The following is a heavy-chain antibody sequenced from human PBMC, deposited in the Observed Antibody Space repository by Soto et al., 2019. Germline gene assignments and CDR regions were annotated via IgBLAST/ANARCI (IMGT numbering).Heavy chain of an antibody. V-gene: IGHV1-2*02. Sequence: QVQLVQSGAEVKKPGASVTVSCKASGYTLSDYYIQWVRQAPGQGLEWMGWINPNSGDPNYAQKFQGRVTMSRDTFINKAYMEVGVLGSEGPAVYYCTREGGGIAAAGAGNDAFDIWGQGTKVTVSS. CDR3: TREGGGIAAAGAGNDAFDI. CDR1: GYTLSDYY. CDR2: INPNSGDP. D-gene: IGHD6-13*01. J-gene: IGHJ3*02.